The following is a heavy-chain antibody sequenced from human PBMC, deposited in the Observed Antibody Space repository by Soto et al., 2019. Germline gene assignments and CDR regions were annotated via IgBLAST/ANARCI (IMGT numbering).Heavy chain of an antibody. V-gene: IGHV4-31*03. J-gene: IGHJ4*02. Sequence: PSETLSLTCTVSGGSISSGGYYWSWIRQHPGKGLEWIGYIYYSGSTYYNPSLKSRVTISVDTSKNQFSLKLSSVTAADTAVYYCARLIAARPWGQFDYWGQGTLVTVS. CDR2: IYYSGST. D-gene: IGHD6-6*01. CDR3: ARLIAARPWGQFDY. CDR1: GGSISSGGYY.